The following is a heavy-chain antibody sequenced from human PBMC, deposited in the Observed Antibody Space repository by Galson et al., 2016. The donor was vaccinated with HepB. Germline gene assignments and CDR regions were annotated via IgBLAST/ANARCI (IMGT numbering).Heavy chain of an antibody. D-gene: IGHD4-17*01. CDR3: ARRYGDYSYG. CDR1: GFIFTNYA. J-gene: IGHJ1*01. V-gene: IGHV3-23*01. CDR2: ISTGGGGT. Sequence: SLRLSCAASGFIFTNYAVSWVRQAPGKGLEWVSAISTGGGGTYYADSVKGRFTISRDNSKNTLYLQMNSLRAEDTAVYYCARRYGDYSYGWGQGTLVTVSS.